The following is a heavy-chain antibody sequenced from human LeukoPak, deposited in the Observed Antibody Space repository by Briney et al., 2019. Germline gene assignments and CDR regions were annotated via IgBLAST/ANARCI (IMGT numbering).Heavy chain of an antibody. CDR3: AKHRRSSLVTTYFDA. CDR1: GFTFSTLA. V-gene: IGHV3-23*01. J-gene: IGHJ4*02. Sequence: GGSLRLSCAASGFTFSTLAMSWVRQAPGKGLEWVSSINSRGDDTDYADSVKGRFTISRDNSKNTLYLQLNSLRLNDTAIFYCAKHRRSSLVTTYFDAWGQGILVAVSS. CDR2: INSRGDDT. D-gene: IGHD2-21*02.